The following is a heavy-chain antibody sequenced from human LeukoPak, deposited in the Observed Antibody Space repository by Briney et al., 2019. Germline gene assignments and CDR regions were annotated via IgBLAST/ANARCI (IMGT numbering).Heavy chain of an antibody. V-gene: IGHV3-30*02. Sequence: PGGSLRLSCAASGFTFSSYGMHWVRQAPGKGLEWVAFIRYDGSNKYYADSVKGRFTISRDNSKNTLYLQMNGLRAEDTAVYYCAKDDYYDTSGSWGGYWAQGTLVTVSS. D-gene: IGHD3-22*01. CDR1: GFTFSSYG. CDR2: IRYDGSNK. CDR3: AKDDYYDTSGSWGGY. J-gene: IGHJ4*02.